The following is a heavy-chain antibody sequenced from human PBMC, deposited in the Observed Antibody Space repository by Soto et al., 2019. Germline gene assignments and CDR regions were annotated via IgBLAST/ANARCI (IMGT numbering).Heavy chain of an antibody. CDR1: GYSFSSIG. D-gene: IGHD3-10*01. CDR3: ARDLDGSGSYFTDY. V-gene: IGHV1-18*01. CDR2: VSPYKGNT. J-gene: IGHJ4*02. Sequence: ASVKVSCKTSGYSFSSIGISWVRQAPGQGLEWMGWVSPYKGNTYYAQRLQGRVTMTTDTSTSTAYMELRSLRSDDTAVYFCARDLDGSGSYFTDYWGQGTLVTVS.